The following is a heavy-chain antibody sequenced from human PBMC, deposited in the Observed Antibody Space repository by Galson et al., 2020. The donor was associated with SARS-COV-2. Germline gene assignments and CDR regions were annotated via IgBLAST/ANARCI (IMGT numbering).Heavy chain of an antibody. D-gene: IGHD3-10*01. J-gene: IGHJ6*03. V-gene: IGHV3-15*01. Sequence: GGFLRLSCAVSGFTFSNAWMIWVRQAPGKGLEWVGSIKRRIDGETTDYVASVKGRFIISRDDLKNTLYLHMNGLKTEDTGVYYCAIRFGGLGYMDVWGKGTTVTVSS. CDR2: IKRRIDGETT. CDR1: GFTFSNAW. CDR3: AIRFGGLGYMDV.